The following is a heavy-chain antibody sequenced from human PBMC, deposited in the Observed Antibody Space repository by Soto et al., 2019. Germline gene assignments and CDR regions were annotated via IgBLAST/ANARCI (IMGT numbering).Heavy chain of an antibody. CDR2: IWYDGSNK. J-gene: IGHJ4*02. Sequence: QVQLVESGGGVVQPGRSLTLSCAASGFTFSSHGMHWVRQAPGKGLEWLAIIWYDGSNKYYADSVKDRFTISRDNSKNTLSLQMNNLRVEDTAVYYCARGGRSLPQPLDCWGQGTLVTVSS. CDR1: GFTFSSHG. V-gene: IGHV3-33*08. CDR3: ARGGRSLPQPLDC. D-gene: IGHD1-26*01.